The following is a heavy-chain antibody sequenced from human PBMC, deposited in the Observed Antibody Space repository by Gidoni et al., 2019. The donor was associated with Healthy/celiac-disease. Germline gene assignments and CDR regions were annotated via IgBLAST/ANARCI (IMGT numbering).Heavy chain of an antibody. D-gene: IGHD6-19*01. CDR3: ATGWAGGQWLAHLIFDY. CDR1: GYPLTDLS. J-gene: IGHJ4*02. Sequence: QVQLVQSGAEVKKPGASVKVSCKVSGYPLTDLSMHWVRQAPGKGLEWMGGFDPEDGETIYAQKFQGRVTMTEDTSTDTAYMELSSLRSEDTAVYYCATGWAGGQWLAHLIFDYWGQGTLVTVSS. V-gene: IGHV1-24*01. CDR2: FDPEDGET.